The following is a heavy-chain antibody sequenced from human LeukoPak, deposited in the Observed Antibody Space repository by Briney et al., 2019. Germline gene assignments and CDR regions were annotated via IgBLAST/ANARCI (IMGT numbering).Heavy chain of an antibody. CDR3: ARCHYYGSGSYYVLFSNWFDP. CDR2: INHSGST. CDR1: GYSISSGYY. V-gene: IGHV4-38-2*02. Sequence: SETLSLTCNVSGYSISSGYYWGWIRQPPGKGLEWIGEINHSGSTNYNPSLKSRVTISVDTSKNQFSLKLSSVTAADTAVYYCARCHYYGSGSYYVLFSNWFDPWGQGTLVTVSS. D-gene: IGHD3-10*01. J-gene: IGHJ5*02.